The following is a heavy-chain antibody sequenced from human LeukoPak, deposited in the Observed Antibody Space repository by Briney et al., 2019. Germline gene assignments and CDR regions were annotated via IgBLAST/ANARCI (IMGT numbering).Heavy chain of an antibody. D-gene: IGHD6-6*01. CDR2: IYTSGST. Sequence: SQTLSLTCTVSGGSVSSGTYYWTWIRQPAGKGLEWIGRIYTSGSTNFNPSLKSRVSISLDTSQNQFSLKVSTVTAADTAVYYCAREGAVRNFDYWGQGILVTVSS. CDR1: GGSVSSGTYY. CDR3: AREGAVRNFDY. V-gene: IGHV4-61*02. J-gene: IGHJ4*02.